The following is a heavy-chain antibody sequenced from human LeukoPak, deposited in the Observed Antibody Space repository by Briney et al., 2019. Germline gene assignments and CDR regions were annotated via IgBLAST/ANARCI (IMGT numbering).Heavy chain of an antibody. Sequence: SETLSLTCTVFGGSISSSSYYWGWIRQPPGKGLERIGSIYYSGSTYYNPSLKSRVTISVDTSKSQFSLKLSSVTAADTAVYYCACLGGDRYYYYMDVWGKGTTVTISS. CDR1: GGSISSSSYY. V-gene: IGHV4-39*01. CDR3: ACLGGDRYYYYMDV. J-gene: IGHJ6*03. CDR2: IYYSGST. D-gene: IGHD3-16*01.